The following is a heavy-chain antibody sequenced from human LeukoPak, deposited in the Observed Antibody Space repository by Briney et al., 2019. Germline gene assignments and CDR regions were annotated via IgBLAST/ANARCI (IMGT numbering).Heavy chain of an antibody. CDR1: GFTFSSYE. CDR2: ISSSGGTI. J-gene: IGHJ4*02. Sequence: GGSLRLSCASSGFTFSSYEMNWVRQAPGKGLEWVSYISSSGGTIYYADSVKGRFTVSRDNAQNSLYLQMNSLRAEDTAVYYCARGASIVVVTATRPRNPTIDYWGQGTLVTVSS. V-gene: IGHV3-48*03. CDR3: ARGASIVVVTATRPRNPTIDY. D-gene: IGHD2-21*02.